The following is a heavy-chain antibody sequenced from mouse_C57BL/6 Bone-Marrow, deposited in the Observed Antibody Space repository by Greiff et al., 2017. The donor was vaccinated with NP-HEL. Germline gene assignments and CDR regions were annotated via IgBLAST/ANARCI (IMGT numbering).Heavy chain of an antibody. Sequence: VQLQQSGPELVKPGASVKLSCKASGYTFTSYDINWVKQRPGQGLEWIGWIYPRDGSTKYNEKFKGKATLTVDTSPSTAYMELHSRTSDDSSVYFGAYYEGFAYWGQGTLVTVSA. CDR1: GYTFTSYD. CDR3: AYYEGFAY. J-gene: IGHJ3*01. V-gene: IGHV1-85*01. D-gene: IGHD2-4*01. CDR2: IYPRDGST.